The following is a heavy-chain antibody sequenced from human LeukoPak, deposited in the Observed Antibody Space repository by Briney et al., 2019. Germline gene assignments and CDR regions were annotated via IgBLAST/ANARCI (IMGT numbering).Heavy chain of an antibody. D-gene: IGHD3-10*01. V-gene: IGHV3-23*01. J-gene: IGHJ4*02. Sequence: GGSLRLSCAASGFTFSRYAMNWVRQAPGKGLEWVSDINNSGSSTNYADSVKGRFTISRDNSKNTLYLQMNSLRAEDTAVYYCTKAQVRGRFDYWGQGTLVPVSS. CDR1: GFTFSRYA. CDR3: TKAQVRGRFDY. CDR2: INNSGSST.